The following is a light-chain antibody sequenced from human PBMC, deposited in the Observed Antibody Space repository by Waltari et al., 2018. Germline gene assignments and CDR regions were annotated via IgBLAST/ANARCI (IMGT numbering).Light chain of an antibody. J-gene: IGLJ2*01. Sequence: YDLTQPFSVSVSPGQTATITCSGDGMAANYVRWFQQKPGQAPTLILYKDPERPSGIPERFSGSSSGSTVTLTIRGALLEDEADYHCHAAADNNWFFGGGTKLTVL. CDR2: KDP. CDR1: GMAANY. V-gene: IGLV3-27*01. CDR3: HAAADNNWF.